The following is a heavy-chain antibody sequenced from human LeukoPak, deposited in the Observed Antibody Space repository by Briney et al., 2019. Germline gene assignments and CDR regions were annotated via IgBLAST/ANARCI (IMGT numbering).Heavy chain of an antibody. Sequence: GGSLRLSCAASGFTFSSYSMNWVRQAPGKGLEWVSYISSSSSTIYYADSVKGRFTISRDNAKNSLYLQMNSLRAEDTAVYYCARGYCSSTSCYDFDYWGQGTLVTVSS. V-gene: IGHV3-48*01. CDR2: ISSSSSTI. CDR3: ARGYCSSTSCYDFDY. D-gene: IGHD2-2*01. CDR1: GFTFSSYS. J-gene: IGHJ4*02.